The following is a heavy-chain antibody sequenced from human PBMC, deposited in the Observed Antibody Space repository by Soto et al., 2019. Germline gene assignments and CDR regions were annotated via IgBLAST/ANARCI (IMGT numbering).Heavy chain of an antibody. D-gene: IGHD5-12*01. J-gene: IGHJ6*02. Sequence: SETLSLTCTVSGDSIRSYCWTWIRQPPGKGLELIGYIYYSGSTRYSPPLKSRVTISVDMSKNQFSLKLSSVIAADTAVYYCARAYGGFDNGLDVWGQGTAVTVSS. CDR2: IYYSGST. CDR3: ARAYGGFDNGLDV. V-gene: IGHV4-59*01. CDR1: GDSIRSYC.